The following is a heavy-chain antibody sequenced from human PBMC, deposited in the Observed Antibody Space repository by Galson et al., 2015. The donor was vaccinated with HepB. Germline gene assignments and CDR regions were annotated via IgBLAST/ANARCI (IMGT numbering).Heavy chain of an antibody. CDR1: GYTFTNYG. Sequence: SVKVSCKASGYTFTNYGISWVRQAPGQGLEWMGWTSTYSGNTNFEQRFQGRVTMTTDTSTTTAYLDLTSLTFDDTAVYYCARDGEFSYGEPLDFWGQGTLVTVSS. D-gene: IGHD5-18*01. CDR2: TSTYSGNT. V-gene: IGHV1-18*04. CDR3: ARDGEFSYGEPLDF. J-gene: IGHJ4*02.